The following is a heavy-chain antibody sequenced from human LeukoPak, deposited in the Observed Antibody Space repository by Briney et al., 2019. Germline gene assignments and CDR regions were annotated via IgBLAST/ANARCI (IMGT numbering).Heavy chain of an antibody. Sequence: PGRSLRLSCAASGFTFSSFGMHWVRQAPGQGLEWVAVISIDGSNQYYADSVKGRFTIYRDNFKNTVYLQMNSLRAEETAVYYCAKSHPPTVTTEEGEYLQHWGQGTLVTVSS. CDR3: AKSHPPTVTTEEGEYLQH. V-gene: IGHV3-30*18. CDR2: ISIDGSNQ. D-gene: IGHD4-17*01. J-gene: IGHJ1*01. CDR1: GFTFSSFG.